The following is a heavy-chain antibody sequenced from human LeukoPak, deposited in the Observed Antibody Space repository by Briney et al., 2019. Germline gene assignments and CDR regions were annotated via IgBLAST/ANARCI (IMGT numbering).Heavy chain of an antibody. CDR1: GGSISSGGYY. J-gene: IGHJ6*02. CDR2: IYYSGST. CDR3: ACGDYVNNYGMDV. Sequence: PSQTLSPTCTVSGGSISSGGYYWSWIRQHPGKGLEWIGYIYYSGSTYYNPSLKSRVTISVDTSKNQFSLKLSSVTAADTAVYYCACGDYVNNYGMDVWGQGTTVTVSS. V-gene: IGHV4-31*03. D-gene: IGHD4-17*01.